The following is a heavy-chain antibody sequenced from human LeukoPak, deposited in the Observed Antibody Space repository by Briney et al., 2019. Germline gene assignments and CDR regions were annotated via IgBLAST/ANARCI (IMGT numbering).Heavy chain of an antibody. CDR2: IQYSGTT. Sequence: SETLSLTCTVSSGSIIGYYWAWIRQPPGKGLEWIGYIQYSGTTEYNPSLASRATISVDTAKDQFSLNLRSVPAADTAVYYCARDRAAGTLDFWGQGTLVTVSS. J-gene: IGHJ4*02. V-gene: IGHV4-59*01. CDR1: SGSIIGYY. D-gene: IGHD6-13*01. CDR3: ARDRAAGTLDF.